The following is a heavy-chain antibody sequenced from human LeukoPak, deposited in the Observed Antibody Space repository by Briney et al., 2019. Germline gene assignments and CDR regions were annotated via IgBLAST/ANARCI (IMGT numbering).Heavy chain of an antibody. D-gene: IGHD6-13*01. CDR3: ARLDSADSSSSY. CDR1: GYSFTNYW. CDR2: IYPGDSNT. V-gene: IGHV5-51*01. Sequence: GESLKISCKGSGYSFTNYWIGWVRQMPGKGLEWMGIIYPGDSNTRYSPSFQGQVTISADKSISTAYLQWSRLKASDTAMYYCARLDSADSSSSYWGQGTLVTVSS. J-gene: IGHJ4*02.